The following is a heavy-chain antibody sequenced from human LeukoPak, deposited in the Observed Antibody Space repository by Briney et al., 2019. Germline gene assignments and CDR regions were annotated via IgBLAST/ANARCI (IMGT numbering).Heavy chain of an antibody. CDR3: ARQRAYSSGWYVSRYYYYMDV. J-gene: IGHJ6*03. CDR2: IYYSGST. CDR1: GGSISSSSYY. D-gene: IGHD6-19*01. V-gene: IGHV4-39*01. Sequence: SETLSLTCTVSGGSISSSSYYWGWIRQPPGKGLEWIGSIYYSGSTFYTPSLKSRVTISVDTSKSQFSLKLSSVTAADTAVYYCARQRAYSSGWYVSRYYYYMDVWGKGTTVTISS.